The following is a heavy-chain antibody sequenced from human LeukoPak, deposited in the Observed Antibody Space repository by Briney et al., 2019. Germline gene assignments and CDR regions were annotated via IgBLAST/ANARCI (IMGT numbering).Heavy chain of an antibody. V-gene: IGHV4-34*01. Sequence: SETLSLTCAVYGGSFSGYYWSWIRQPPGKGLEWIGEINHSGSTNYNPSLKSRVTISVDTSKNQFSLKLSSVTAADTAVYYCARFRIGYCSSTSRYSGFDPWGQGTLVTVSS. CDR1: GGSFSGYY. CDR3: ARFRIGYCSSTSRYSGFDP. CDR2: INHSGST. J-gene: IGHJ5*02. D-gene: IGHD2-2*02.